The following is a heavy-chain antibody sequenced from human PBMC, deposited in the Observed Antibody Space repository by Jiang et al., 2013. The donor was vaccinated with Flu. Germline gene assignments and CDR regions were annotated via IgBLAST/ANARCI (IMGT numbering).Heavy chain of an antibody. D-gene: IGHD3-9*01. CDR2: INIGNGNT. CDR3: ARRLVRAFDI. Sequence: GAEVKKPGASVKLSCTASGYSFTTNYIHWVRQAPGQRLEWMGWINIGNGNTKYSQKFQGRVTITRDTSATTAYMELSSLTSEDTAVYYCARRLVRAFDIWGQGTMVTVSS. J-gene: IGHJ3*02. V-gene: IGHV1-3*04. CDR1: GYSFTTNY.